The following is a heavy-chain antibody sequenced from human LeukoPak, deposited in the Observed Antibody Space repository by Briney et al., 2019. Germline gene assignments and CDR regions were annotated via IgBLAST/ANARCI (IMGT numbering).Heavy chain of an antibody. CDR1: GGSISNYY. CDR3: PRDLGRYQLRYYYYYGMDV. D-gene: IGHD2-2*01. V-gene: IGHV4-4*07. CDR2: IYTSGST. Sequence: SETLSLTCTVSGGSISNYYWSWIRQPAGKGLEWIGRIYTSGSTNYNPSLKSRVTMSVDTSKNQFSLKLSSVTAADTAVYYSPRDLGRYQLRYYYYYGMDVWGQGTTVTVSS. J-gene: IGHJ6*02.